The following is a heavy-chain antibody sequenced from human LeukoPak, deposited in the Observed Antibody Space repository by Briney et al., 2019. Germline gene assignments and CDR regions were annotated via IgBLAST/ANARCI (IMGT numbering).Heavy chain of an antibody. J-gene: IGHJ4*02. CDR2: INPNSGGT. CDR1: GYTFTDYY. Sequence: GASVKVSCKASGYTFTDYYIHWVRQAPGQGLEWMGRINPNSGGTNYAQKFQGRVTMTRDTSISTAYMELSSLRSEDTAVYYCARDSRMYSSSSFGYWGQGTLVTVSS. V-gene: IGHV1-2*06. D-gene: IGHD6-13*01. CDR3: ARDSRMYSSSSFGY.